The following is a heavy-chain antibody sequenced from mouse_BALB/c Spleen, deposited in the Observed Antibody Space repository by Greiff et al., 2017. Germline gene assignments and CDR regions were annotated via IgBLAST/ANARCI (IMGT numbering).Heavy chain of an antibody. J-gene: IGHJ3*01. CDR2: ISSGSSTI. D-gene: IGHD3-1*01. CDR1: GFPFSSFG. V-gene: IGHV5-17*02. CDR3: AISGVETWFAY. Sequence: EVKLMESGGGLVQPGGSRKLSCAASGFPFSSFGMHWVRQAPEKGLEWVAYISSGSSTIYYADTVKGRFTISRDNPKNTLFLQMTSLRSEDTAMYYCAISGVETWFAYWGQGTLVTVSA.